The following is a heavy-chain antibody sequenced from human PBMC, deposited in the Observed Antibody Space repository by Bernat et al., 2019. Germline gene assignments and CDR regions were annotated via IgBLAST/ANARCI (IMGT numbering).Heavy chain of an antibody. CDR3: ARDQVPAAIPDYYYYGMDV. CDR2: IYYSGGP. V-gene: IGHV4-39*02. D-gene: IGHD2-2*02. CDR1: GGSISSSSYY. J-gene: IGHJ6*02. Sequence: QLQLQESGPGLVKPSETLSLTCTVSGGSISSSSYYWGWIRQPPGKGLEWIGRIYYSGGPNYNPSLKSRVTISVDTSKSQCALKLSSVTAADTAVYYWARDQVPAAIPDYYYYGMDVWGQGTTVTVSS.